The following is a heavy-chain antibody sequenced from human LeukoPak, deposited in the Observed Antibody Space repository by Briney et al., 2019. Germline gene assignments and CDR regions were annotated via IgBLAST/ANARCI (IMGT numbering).Heavy chain of an antibody. D-gene: IGHD2-8*01. CDR3: AREGGAGGTIDY. J-gene: IGHJ4*02. Sequence: GGSLRLSCVASGFTFSSYTVNWGRQAPGKGLVWVSRINGDGSSTNYADSVKGRFTISRDNSKNTLYLQMNSLRAEDTAVYYCAREGGAGGTIDYWGQGTLVTVSS. CDR2: INGDGSST. CDR1: GFTFSSYT. V-gene: IGHV3-74*01.